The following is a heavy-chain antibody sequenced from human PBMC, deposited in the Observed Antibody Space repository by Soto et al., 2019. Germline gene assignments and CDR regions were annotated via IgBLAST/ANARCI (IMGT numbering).Heavy chain of an antibody. D-gene: IGHD6-13*01. CDR3: AKGVKGDSSSWYGDYYYYMDV. CDR1: GFTFSSYG. Sequence: GGSLRLSCAASGFTFSSYGRHWVRQAPGKGLEWVAVISYDGSNKYYADSVKGRFTISRDNSKNTLYLQMNSLRAEDTAVYYCAKGVKGDSSSWYGDYYYYMDVWGKGTTVTVSS. V-gene: IGHV3-30*18. CDR2: ISYDGSNK. J-gene: IGHJ6*03.